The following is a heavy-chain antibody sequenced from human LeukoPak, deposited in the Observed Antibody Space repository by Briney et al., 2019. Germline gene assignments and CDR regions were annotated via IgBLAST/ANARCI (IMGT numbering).Heavy chain of an antibody. Sequence: SETLSLTCTVSGGSISSYYWSWIRQPPGKGLEWLGYIYYSGSTNYNPSLKSRVTISVDTSKNQFSLKLSSVTAADTAVYYCAREYCSSTSCWGWFDPWGQGTLVTVSS. J-gene: IGHJ5*02. V-gene: IGHV4-59*12. D-gene: IGHD2-2*01. CDR1: GGSISSYY. CDR2: IYYSGST. CDR3: AREYCSSTSCWGWFDP.